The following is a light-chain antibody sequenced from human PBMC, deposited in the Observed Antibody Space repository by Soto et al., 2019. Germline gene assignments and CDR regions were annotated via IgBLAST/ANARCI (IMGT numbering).Light chain of an antibody. CDR3: QQYNSYSGT. V-gene: IGKV1-5*03. Sequence: DIQMTQSPSTLSASVGDRVTITCQASQSIRSWLAWYQQKPGKAPKLLIYKASSLESGVPSRFSGSGSGTEFTLTIRSLQPDDFATYYCQQYNSYSGTFGQGTKVEIK. J-gene: IGKJ1*01. CDR2: KAS. CDR1: QSIRSW.